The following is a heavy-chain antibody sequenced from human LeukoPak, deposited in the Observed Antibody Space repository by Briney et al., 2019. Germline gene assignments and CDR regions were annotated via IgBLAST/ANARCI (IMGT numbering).Heavy chain of an antibody. V-gene: IGHV4-59*01. J-gene: IGHJ4*02. CDR3: ARYVWGSYPTFEDY. D-gene: IGHD3-16*02. CDR2: ISYSGST. CDR1: GGSISSYY. Sequence: SETLSLTCTVSGGSISSYYWSWLRQPPGKGLEWIGYISYSGSTNYNPSLKSRVTISVDTSKNQFSLKLSSVTAADTAVSYCARYVWGSYPTFEDYWGQGTLVTVSS.